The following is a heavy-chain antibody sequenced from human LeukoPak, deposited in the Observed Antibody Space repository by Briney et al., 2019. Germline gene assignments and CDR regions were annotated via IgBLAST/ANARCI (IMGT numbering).Heavy chain of an antibody. V-gene: IGHV1-2*04. CDR1: GYTFTGYY. D-gene: IGHD3-22*01. J-gene: IGHJ4*02. Sequence: ASVKVSCKASGYTFTGYYMHWVRQAPGQGLEWMGWINPNSGGTNYAQKFQGWVTMTRDTSISTAYMELSRLRSDDTAVYYCARANDAYYYDSSGYSFGYWGQGTLVTVSS. CDR3: ARANDAYYYDSSGYSFGY. CDR2: INPNSGGT.